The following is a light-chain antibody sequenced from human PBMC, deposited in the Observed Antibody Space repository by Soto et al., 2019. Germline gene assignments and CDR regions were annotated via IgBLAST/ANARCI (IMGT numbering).Light chain of an antibody. J-gene: IGLJ2*01. CDR1: GSSIGTNT. CDR2: GNN. Sequence: HSVLTQPPSASGTPGQRVTISCSGSGSSIGTNTVNWYRQLPGTAPKLLIYGNNQRPSGVPDRFSGSKSGTSASLAISGLRSEDEAEYYCTAWDGSLNNVLFGGGTKLTVL. CDR3: TAWDGSLNNVL. V-gene: IGLV1-44*01.